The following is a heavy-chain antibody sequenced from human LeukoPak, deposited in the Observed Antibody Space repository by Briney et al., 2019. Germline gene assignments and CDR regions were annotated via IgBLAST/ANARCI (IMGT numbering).Heavy chain of an antibody. J-gene: IGHJ4*02. V-gene: IGHV3-23*01. CDR3: AKSSSYYGSGSYYLDY. Sequence: GGSLRLSCAASGFTVSINYMNWVRQAPGKGLEWVSAISGSGGSTYYADSVKGRFTISRDNSKNTLYLQMNSLRAEDTAVYYCAKSSSYYGSGSYYLDYWGQGTLVTVSS. CDR2: ISGSGGST. D-gene: IGHD3-10*01. CDR1: GFTVSINY.